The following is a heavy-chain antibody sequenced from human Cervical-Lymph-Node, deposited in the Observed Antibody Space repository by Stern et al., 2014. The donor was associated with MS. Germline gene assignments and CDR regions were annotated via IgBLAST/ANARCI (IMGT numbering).Heavy chain of an antibody. CDR2: INPSGDSA. Sequence: VQLVQSGAEVKKPGASVKGSCKASGYTFTSHYMHWVRQAPGQGLEWVGIINPSGDSASYAQKFQGRVTMTRDTSTSTVYMELSSLRSEDTAVYYCASGTGSKRPTGNYWGQGTLVTVSS. V-gene: IGHV1-46*01. CDR1: GYTFTSHY. J-gene: IGHJ4*02. D-gene: IGHD3/OR15-3a*01. CDR3: ASGTGSKRPTGNY.